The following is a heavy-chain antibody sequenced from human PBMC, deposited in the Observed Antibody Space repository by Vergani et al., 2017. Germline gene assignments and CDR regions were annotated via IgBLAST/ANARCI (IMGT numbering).Heavy chain of an antibody. Sequence: QVQLVQSGAEVKKPGASVKVSCKASGYTFTGYYMHWVRQAPGQGLEWMGWINPNSGGTNYAQKFQGRVTMNRDTSISTAYMELSRLRSDDTAVYYCARVDCTNGVCYTEYFQHWGQGTLVTVSS. J-gene: IGHJ1*01. CDR3: ARVDCTNGVCYTEYFQH. V-gene: IGHV1-2*02. D-gene: IGHD2-8*01. CDR1: GYTFTGYY. CDR2: INPNSGGT.